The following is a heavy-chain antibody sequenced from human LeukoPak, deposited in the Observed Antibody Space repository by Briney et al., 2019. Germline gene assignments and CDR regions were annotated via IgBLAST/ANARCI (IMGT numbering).Heavy chain of an antibody. V-gene: IGHV1-18*01. CDR1: GYTFTSYG. J-gene: IGHJ4*02. CDR2: ISAYNGNT. D-gene: IGHD3-10*01. CDR3: AYHPTPLWFGELRD. Sequence: ASVKVSCKASGYTFTSYGISWVRQAPGQGLEWMGWISAYNGNTNYAQKLQGRVTMTTDTSTSTAYMELRSLRSDDTAVYYCAYHPTPLWFGELRDWGQGTLVTVSS.